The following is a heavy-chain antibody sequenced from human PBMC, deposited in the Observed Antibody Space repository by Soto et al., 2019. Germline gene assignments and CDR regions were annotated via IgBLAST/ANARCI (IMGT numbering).Heavy chain of an antibody. J-gene: IGHJ5*02. CDR1: GGTFSSYA. CDR2: IIPIFGTA. V-gene: IGHV1-69*13. Sequence: ASVKVSCKASGGTFSSYAISWVRQAPGQGLEWMGGIIPIFGTANYAQKFQGRVTITADESTSTAYMELSSLRSERTAVYYCARDLPDIVVVPAAMRGGWFDPWGQGTLVTVSS. D-gene: IGHD2-2*01. CDR3: ARDLPDIVVVPAAMRGGWFDP.